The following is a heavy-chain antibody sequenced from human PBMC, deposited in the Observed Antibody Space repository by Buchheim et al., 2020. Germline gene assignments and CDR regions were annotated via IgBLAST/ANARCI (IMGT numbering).Heavy chain of an antibody. CDR2: ISSSSSYI. D-gene: IGHD6-13*01. V-gene: IGHV3-21*01. Sequence: EVQLVESGGGLVKPGGSLRLSCAASGSTFSSYSMNWVRQAPGKGLEWVSSISSSSSYIYYADSVKGRFTISRDNAKNSLYLQMNSLRAEDTAVYYCARDGQIAAAGFYYYYGMDVWGQGTT. CDR1: GSTFSSYS. J-gene: IGHJ6*02. CDR3: ARDGQIAAAGFYYYYGMDV.